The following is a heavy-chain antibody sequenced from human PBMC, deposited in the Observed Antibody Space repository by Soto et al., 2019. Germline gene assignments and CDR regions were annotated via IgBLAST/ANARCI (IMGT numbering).Heavy chain of an antibody. CDR1: GFIFSNAW. CDR2: IKSKTDGGTT. J-gene: IGHJ4*02. Sequence: EVQLVESGGGLVKPGGSLRLSCAASGFIFSNAWMIWVRQAPGKGLEWVGRIKSKTDGGTTDYAAPVKGRFTISRDDSRNMLYLQMNSMTTEDVAVYYCWGFGWGWGQGTLVTVSS. CDR3: WGFGWG. V-gene: IGHV3-15*07. D-gene: IGHD3-16*01.